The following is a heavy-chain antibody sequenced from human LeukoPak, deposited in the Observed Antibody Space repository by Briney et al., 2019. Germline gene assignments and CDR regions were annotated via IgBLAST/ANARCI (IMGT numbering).Heavy chain of an antibody. CDR1: GFTFSSSW. D-gene: IGHD3-16*01. Sequence: SGGSLRLSCAASGFTFSSSWMHWFRQALGKGLVWVSRITRDGSSTTYADSVKGRFTTSRDNAKNTLYLQMDSLRDDDTAVYYCARDPGYESWSPFWGGMDVWGNGTTVIVSS. J-gene: IGHJ6*04. CDR2: ITRDGSST. CDR3: ARDPGYESWSPFWGGMDV. V-gene: IGHV3-74*01.